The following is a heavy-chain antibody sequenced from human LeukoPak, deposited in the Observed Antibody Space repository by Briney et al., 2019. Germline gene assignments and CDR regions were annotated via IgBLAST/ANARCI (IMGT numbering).Heavy chain of an antibody. CDR2: NYSGGST. CDR3: ARGWGRYCSSTSCYGFDP. Sequence: GGSLRLSCAASGFTVSSNYMSWVRQAPGKGLEWVSVNYSGGSTYYADSVKGRFTISRDNSKNTLYLQMNSLRAEDTAVYYCARGWGRYCSSTSCYGFDPWGQGTLVTVSS. V-gene: IGHV3-66*02. J-gene: IGHJ5*02. CDR1: GFTVSSNY. D-gene: IGHD2-2*01.